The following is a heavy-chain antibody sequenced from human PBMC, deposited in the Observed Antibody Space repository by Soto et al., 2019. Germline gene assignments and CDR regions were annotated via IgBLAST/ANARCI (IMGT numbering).Heavy chain of an antibody. J-gene: IGHJ4*02. D-gene: IGHD6-13*01. Sequence: QVQLVESGRGVFQPGRSLRLSCAASGFTFSSYGMHWVRQAPGKGLEWVAVISYDGSNKYYADSVKGRFTISRDNSKNTLYLQMNSLRAEDTAVYYCAKQAYSSSWYYFLDYWGQGTLVTVSS. CDR2: ISYDGSNK. CDR1: GFTFSSYG. V-gene: IGHV3-30*18. CDR3: AKQAYSSSWYYFLDY.